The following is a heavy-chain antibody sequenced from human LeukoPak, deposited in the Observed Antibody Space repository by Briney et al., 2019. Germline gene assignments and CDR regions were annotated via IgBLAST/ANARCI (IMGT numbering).Heavy chain of an antibody. Sequence: SETLSLTCTVSVGSISSYYWSWIRQPAGKGLEWIGRIYASGNTNYNPSLKSRVTMSVDTFKNLFTLKLSSVTAADTAVYYCARQGVATAIDYWGQGTLVTVSS. CDR2: IYASGNT. J-gene: IGHJ4*02. V-gene: IGHV4-4*07. D-gene: IGHD2-21*02. CDR1: VGSISSYY. CDR3: ARQGVATAIDY.